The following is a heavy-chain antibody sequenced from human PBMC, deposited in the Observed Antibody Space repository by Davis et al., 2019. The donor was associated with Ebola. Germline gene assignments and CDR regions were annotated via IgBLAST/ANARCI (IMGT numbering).Heavy chain of an antibody. J-gene: IGHJ4*02. V-gene: IGHV3-30*04. Sequence: PGGSLRLSCAVSGITFSRYAMHWVRQAPGKGLEWVTDIAYDGRYESYAESVKGRFTISRDNSKSTLYLQMNSLRLEDTAVYYCARKGSPGRYFDYWGQGTLVTVSS. CDR3: ARKGSPGRYFDY. D-gene: IGHD1-26*01. CDR2: IAYDGRYE. CDR1: GITFSRYA.